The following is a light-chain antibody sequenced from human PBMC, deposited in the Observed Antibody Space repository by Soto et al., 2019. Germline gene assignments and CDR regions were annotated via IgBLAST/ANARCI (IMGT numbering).Light chain of an antibody. Sequence: DIQMTQSPSSLSASVGDRVAITCQASQDISNFLNWYQQKPGKAPKLLTYDASDLETGVPSRFSGSGSGTDFALTITSLQAEDFATYYCQQYSNYWTFGQGTKVDI. J-gene: IGKJ1*01. CDR1: QDISNF. CDR2: DAS. V-gene: IGKV1-33*01. CDR3: QQYSNYWT.